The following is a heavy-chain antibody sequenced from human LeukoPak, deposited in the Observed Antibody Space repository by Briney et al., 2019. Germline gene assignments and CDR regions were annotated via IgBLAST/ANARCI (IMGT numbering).Heavy chain of an antibody. D-gene: IGHD1-26*01. CDR1: GYSFTSYW. J-gene: IGHJ4*02. CDR2: IYPGDSDT. CDR3: ARRDYSGGYYYFDS. V-gene: IGHV5-51*01. Sequence: GESLKISCKGSGYSFTSYWIAWVRQMPEKGLEWMGIIYPGDSDTRYSPSFQGQVTVSADKSTSTAYLQWSSLKASDTAMYYCARRDYSGGYYYFDSWGQGTLVTVSS.